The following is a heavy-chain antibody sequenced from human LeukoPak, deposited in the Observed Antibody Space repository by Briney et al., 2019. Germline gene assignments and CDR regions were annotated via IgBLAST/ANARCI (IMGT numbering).Heavy chain of an antibody. D-gene: IGHD3-22*01. CDR3: ASLHYYDYAFDI. CDR2: IYYSGST. CDR1: GGSISSYY. Sequence: PSETLSLTCTVSGGSISSYYWSWIRQPPGKGLEWIGYIYYSGSTNYNPSLKSRVTISVDTSKNQFSLKLSSVTAADTAVYYCASLHYYDYAFDIWGQGTMVTVSS. V-gene: IGHV4-59*01. J-gene: IGHJ3*02.